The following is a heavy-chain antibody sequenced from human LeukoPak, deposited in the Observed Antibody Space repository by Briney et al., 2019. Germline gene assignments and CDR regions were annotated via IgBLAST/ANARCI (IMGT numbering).Heavy chain of an antibody. CDR3: ARGRWIDC. J-gene: IGHJ4*02. D-gene: IGHD4-23*01. V-gene: IGHV3-33*01. CDR2: IWGDGNRQ. Sequence: GGSLRLSCAASAFTFSNYDIHWVRQTPGKGLEWVAGIWGDGNRQYYTESVRGRFTTSRDNPRSAAYLEMSSLRVDDTAIYYCARGRWIDCWGQGALVTVSS. CDR1: AFTFSNYD.